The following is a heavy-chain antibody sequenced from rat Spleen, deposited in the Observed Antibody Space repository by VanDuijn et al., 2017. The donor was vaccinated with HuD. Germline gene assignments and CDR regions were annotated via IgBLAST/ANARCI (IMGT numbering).Heavy chain of an antibody. CDR3: SPLPGRNLAY. CDR2: ISFDGGRN. V-gene: IGHV5-29*01. D-gene: IGHD1-4*01. CDR1: GFTFSDYG. J-gene: IGHJ2*01. Sequence: EVQLVESDGGLVQPGRSLKLSCAASGFTFSDYGMAWVRQAPTKGLEWVATISFDGGRNFYRDSVKGRFTISRDNAKRSLYLQMSSLRSEDTATYYCSPLPGRNLAYWGQGVVVTVSS.